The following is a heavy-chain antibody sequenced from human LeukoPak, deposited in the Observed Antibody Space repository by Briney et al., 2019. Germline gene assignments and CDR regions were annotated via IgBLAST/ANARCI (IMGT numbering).Heavy chain of an antibody. J-gene: IGHJ4*02. V-gene: IGHV1-69*05. D-gene: IGHD1-26*01. CDR3: ARATLVGARLYDY. Sequence: SVKVSCKASGGTFSSYAISWVRQAPGQGLEWMGGIIPIFGTANYAQKFQGRVTITTDESTSTAYMELSSLRSEDTAVYYCARATLVGARLYDYWGQGTLVTVSS. CDR2: IIPIFGTA. CDR1: GGTFSSYA.